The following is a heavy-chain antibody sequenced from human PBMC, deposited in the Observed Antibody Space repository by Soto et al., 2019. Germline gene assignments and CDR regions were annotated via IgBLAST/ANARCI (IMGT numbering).Heavy chain of an antibody. CDR2: ISDSGGST. CDR3: AKVSTMVTRVFDC. D-gene: IGHD5-18*01. J-gene: IGHJ4*02. V-gene: IGHV3-23*01. CDR1: GFTFSSYG. Sequence: GGSLRLSCAASGFTFSSYGMSWVRQAPGKGLEWVSAISDSGGSTYYADSVKGRFTISRDNSKNTLDLQMNSLRAEDTAVYYCAKVSTMVTRVFDCWGQGTLVTVSS.